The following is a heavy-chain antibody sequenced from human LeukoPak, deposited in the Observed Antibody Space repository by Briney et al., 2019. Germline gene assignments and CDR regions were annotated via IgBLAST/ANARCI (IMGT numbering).Heavy chain of an antibody. V-gene: IGHV3-33*01. CDR3: ARVGDYENSGSQPFDY. Sequence: GGSLRLSCAASGFIFSSFGMHGVRQAPGKGLEWVAVMWHDGSYKYYVDSVKGRFTISRDNAKNTLYLQMNNLRVEDTAVYYCARVGDYENSGSQPFDYWGQGTLVTVSS. J-gene: IGHJ4*02. D-gene: IGHD3-22*01. CDR2: MWHDGSYK. CDR1: GFIFSSFG.